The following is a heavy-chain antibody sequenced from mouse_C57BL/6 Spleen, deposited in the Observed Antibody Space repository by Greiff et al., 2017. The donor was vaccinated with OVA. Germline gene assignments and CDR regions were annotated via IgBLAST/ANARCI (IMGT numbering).Heavy chain of an antibody. Sequence: EVKLEESGGGLVQPGGSLSLSCAASGFTFTDYYMSWVRQPPGKALEWLGFIRNKANGYTTEYSASVKGRFTISRDNSQSILYLQMNALRAEDSATYYCARYDWGFAYWGQGTLVTVSA. V-gene: IGHV7-3*01. CDR2: IRNKANGYTT. J-gene: IGHJ3*01. CDR3: ARYDWGFAY. D-gene: IGHD4-1*01. CDR1: GFTFTDYY.